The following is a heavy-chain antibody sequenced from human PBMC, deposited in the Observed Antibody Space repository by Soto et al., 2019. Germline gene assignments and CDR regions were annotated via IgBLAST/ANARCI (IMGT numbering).Heavy chain of an antibody. CDR3: ARVRRLVGCFYYYMDV. CDR1: GYTFTNYG. CDR2: IGAYNGDT. Sequence: QVQLLQSGPEVKKPGASVKVSCKASGYTFTNYGITWVRQAPGRGLEWMGGIGAYNGDTHYTEKLQGRVTMTTDTSTSTASMELRGLKSDDTAVYYCARVRRLVGCFYYYMDVWGKGTTVTVSS. V-gene: IGHV1-18*01. J-gene: IGHJ6*03. D-gene: IGHD2-15*01.